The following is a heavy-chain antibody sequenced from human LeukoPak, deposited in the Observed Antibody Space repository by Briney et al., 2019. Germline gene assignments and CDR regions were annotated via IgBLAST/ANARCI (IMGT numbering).Heavy chain of an antibody. J-gene: IGHJ4*02. CDR3: ARGRGYCSSTSCHSPDY. V-gene: IGHV3-30-3*01. CDR1: GFTFSGYA. D-gene: IGHD2-2*01. CDR2: ISYDGSDK. Sequence: GGSLRLSCAASGFTFSGYAMYWVRQAPGKGLEWGAVISYDGSDKYYADSVKGRFTISRDNSKNTLYVQMNSLRAEDTAVYYCARGRGYCSSTSCHSPDYWGQGTLVTVSS.